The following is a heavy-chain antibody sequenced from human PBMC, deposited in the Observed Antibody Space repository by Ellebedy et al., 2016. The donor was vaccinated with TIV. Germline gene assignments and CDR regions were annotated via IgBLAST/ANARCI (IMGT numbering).Heavy chain of an antibody. CDR1: GFTFSGYY. CDR3: ARFYVSKGWFDP. D-gene: IGHD3-10*02. J-gene: IGHJ5*02. V-gene: IGHV3-11*04. Sequence: GGSLRLSCAGSGFTFSGYYMSWIRQAPGKGLEWVSHISTSGYTKYYAESVKGRFTISRDNAKNSLSLQINSLRAEDTAVYYCARFYVSKGWFDPWGQGTLVTVAS. CDR2: ISTSGYTK.